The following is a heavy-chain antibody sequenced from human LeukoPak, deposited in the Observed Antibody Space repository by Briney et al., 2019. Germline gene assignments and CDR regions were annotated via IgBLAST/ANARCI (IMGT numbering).Heavy chain of an antibody. Sequence: GGSLRLSCAGSGFSFSSYGMHWVRQAPGKGLEWMAFIRSDGSNKYYADSVKGRFTISRDNSKNTLYLQMNSLRAEDTAVYYCAKWNGDSPFDYWDQGTLVTVSS. V-gene: IGHV3-30*02. CDR1: GFSFSSYG. J-gene: IGHJ4*02. CDR3: AKWNGDSPFDY. D-gene: IGHD4-17*01. CDR2: IRSDGSNK.